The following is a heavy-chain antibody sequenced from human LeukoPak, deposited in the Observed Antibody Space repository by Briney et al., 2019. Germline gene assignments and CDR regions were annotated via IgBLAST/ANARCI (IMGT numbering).Heavy chain of an antibody. V-gene: IGHV3-7*03. CDR2: INQDESER. J-gene: IGHJ4*02. D-gene: IGHD3-22*01. CDR3: ARDPDYYDSSGYYYADDY. CDR1: GFIFSRYW. Sequence: PGGSLRLSCATSGFIFSRYWMSWVRQAPGKGLEWVANINQDESERNYVDSVKGRFTISRDNAKNSLYLQMNSLRAEDTAVYYCARDPDYYDSSGYYYADDYWGQGTLVTVSS.